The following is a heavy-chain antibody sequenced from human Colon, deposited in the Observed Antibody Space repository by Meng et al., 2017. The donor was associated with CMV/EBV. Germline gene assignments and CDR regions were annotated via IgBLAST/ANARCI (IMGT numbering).Heavy chain of an antibody. CDR1: GYTFTDFY. J-gene: IGHJ4*02. D-gene: IGHD4-11*01. V-gene: IGHV1-46*01. Sequence: ASVKVSCKSSGYTFTDFYIHWVRQAPGQGLEWMGIINPSGGSTTYAQKFQGRVTMTRDTSTSTFYVELSGLRSDDTAVYYCARGRFDYNDYTILDSWGQGTLVTVSS. CDR2: INPSGGST. CDR3: ARGRFDYNDYTILDS.